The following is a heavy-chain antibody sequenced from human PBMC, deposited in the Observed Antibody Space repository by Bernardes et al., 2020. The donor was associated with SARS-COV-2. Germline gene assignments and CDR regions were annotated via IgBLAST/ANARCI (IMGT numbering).Heavy chain of an antibody. D-gene: IGHD3-16*01. CDR3: AKAYPGDLNFFGFDV. Sequence: SETLSLTCTVSGGSIRSSSYYWGWIRQPPGKGLEWIGTIHYSGRTYYNPSLKSRVTLSVDTSNNQWSLKLSSVTAADTAMYYCAKAYPGDLNFFGFDVWGQGTMVTVSS. V-gene: IGHV4-39*01. CDR2: IHYSGRT. CDR1: GGSIRSSSYY. J-gene: IGHJ3*01.